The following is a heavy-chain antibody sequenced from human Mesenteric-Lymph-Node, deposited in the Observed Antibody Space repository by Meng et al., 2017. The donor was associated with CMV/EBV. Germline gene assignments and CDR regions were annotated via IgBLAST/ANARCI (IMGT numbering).Heavy chain of an antibody. Sequence: SETLSLTCTVSGGSVSSGSYYWSWIRQPPGKGLEWIGYIYYSGSTNKNPSLKSRVTISIDTSKNQFSLKLSSVTAADTAVYYCARGGIVATIGRDYYYYGMDVWGQGTTVTVSS. CDR2: IYYSGST. V-gene: IGHV4-61*01. J-gene: IGHJ6*02. CDR3: ARGGIVATIGRDYYYYGMDV. D-gene: IGHD5-12*01. CDR1: GGSVSSGSYY.